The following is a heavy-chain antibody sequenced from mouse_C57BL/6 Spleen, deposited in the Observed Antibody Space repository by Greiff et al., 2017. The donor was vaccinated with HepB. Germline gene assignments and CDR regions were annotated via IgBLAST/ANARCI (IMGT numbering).Heavy chain of an antibody. V-gene: IGHV1-82*01. D-gene: IGHD1-1*01. CDR2: IYPGDGDT. J-gene: IGHJ3*01. Sequence: QVQLQQSGPELVKPGASVKISCKASGYAFSSSWMNWVKQRPGKGLEWIGRIYPGDGDTNYNGKFKGKATLTADKSSSTAYMQLSRLTSEDSAVYFCARSGTTVGAPFAYWGQGTLVTVSA. CDR1: GYAFSSSW. CDR3: ARSGTTVGAPFAY.